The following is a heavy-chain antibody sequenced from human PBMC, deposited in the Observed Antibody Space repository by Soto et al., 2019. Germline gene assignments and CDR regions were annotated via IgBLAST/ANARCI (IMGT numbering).Heavy chain of an antibody. D-gene: IGHD1-1*01. J-gene: IGHJ6*02. Sequence: QITLKESGPTLVKPTQTLTLTCTFSGFSLSTSGVGVGWIRQPPGKALEWLALIYWDDDKRYSPSLKSRLTITKDTSKNQVVLTMTNVDPVDTATYYCARGTAYYDAMDVWGQGTTVAVSS. CDR1: GFSLSTSGVG. V-gene: IGHV2-5*02. CDR3: ARGTAYYDAMDV. CDR2: IYWDDDK.